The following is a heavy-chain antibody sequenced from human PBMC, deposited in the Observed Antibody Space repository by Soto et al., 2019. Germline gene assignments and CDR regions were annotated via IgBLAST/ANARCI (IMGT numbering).Heavy chain of an antibody. CDR3: ARHHGPTTSENWFEP. V-gene: IGHV1-18*01. Sequence: QVHLVQSGVEVKTPGPSVKVSCQASGYTFFTYDISWVRQAPGQGLEWMGRISTYSGDTKYAQKFQGRVTMTTDTSTTTAYLELRSLRSDDTAVYYCARHHGPTTSENWFEPWGQGTLVIVSS. CDR2: ISTYSGDT. D-gene: IGHD5-12*01. CDR1: GYTFFTYD. J-gene: IGHJ5*02.